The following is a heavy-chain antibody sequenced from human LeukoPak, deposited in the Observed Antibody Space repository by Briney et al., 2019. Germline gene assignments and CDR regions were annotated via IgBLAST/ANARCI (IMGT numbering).Heavy chain of an antibody. CDR2: FGGGGVNT. D-gene: IGHD3-22*01. J-gene: IGHJ4*02. CDR3: AKDPSVRSRYDSSGYYAY. CDR1: GFIFSNFV. V-gene: IGHV3-23*01. Sequence: PGGSLRLCCAASGFIFSNFVMNWVRQARGKVVQWVSTFGGGGVNTFYADSVKGRFTISRDNAKNSLYLQMNSLRAEDTALYYCAKDPSVRSRYDSSGYYAYWSQATLVTVSS.